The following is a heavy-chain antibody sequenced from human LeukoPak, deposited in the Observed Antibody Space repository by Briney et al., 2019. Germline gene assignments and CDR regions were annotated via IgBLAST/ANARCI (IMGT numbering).Heavy chain of an antibody. D-gene: IGHD3-9*01. CDR2: IYYSGST. Sequence: SETLSLTCTVSGGSISSYYWSWIRQPPGKGLEWFGYIYYSGSTNYNPSLKSRVTISVDTSKNQFSLTLSSVTAADTAVYYCARHSSDYDILTGYQALSWFDPWGQGTLVTVSS. V-gene: IGHV4-59*08. CDR1: GGSISSYY. J-gene: IGHJ5*02. CDR3: ARHSSDYDILTGYQALSWFDP.